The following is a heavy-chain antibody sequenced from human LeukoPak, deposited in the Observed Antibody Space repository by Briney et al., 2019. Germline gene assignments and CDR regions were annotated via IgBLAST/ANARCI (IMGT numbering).Heavy chain of an antibody. J-gene: IGHJ3*02. Sequence: GGSLRLSCAASGFIFSNYEMNRVRQAPGKGLEWISYTTTSGGFKIYADSVKGRLTISRDNAKNSLYLQLNSLRAEDTGLYYCAREIPMVKGDDLDIWGQGTMVTVSS. CDR3: AREIPMVKGDDLDI. V-gene: IGHV3-48*03. CDR2: TTTSGGFK. CDR1: GFIFSNYE. D-gene: IGHD5-18*01.